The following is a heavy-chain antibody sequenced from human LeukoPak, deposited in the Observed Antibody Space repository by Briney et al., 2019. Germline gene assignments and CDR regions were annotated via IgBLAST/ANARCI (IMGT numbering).Heavy chain of an antibody. J-gene: IGHJ4*02. D-gene: IGHD6-19*01. CDR1: LGSILNNRCY. CDR2: VYYTGTT. CDR3: ARLGQWLDIDY. Sequence: PSESLSVTRMVSLGSILNNRCYGRWTRHPPGEGRGWIGNVYYTGTTYYNSSLKSRVTLSVDTSKNQSSLKLSSVAAADTAVYYCARLGQWLDIDYGGEGTLVSVS. V-gene: IGHV4-39*01.